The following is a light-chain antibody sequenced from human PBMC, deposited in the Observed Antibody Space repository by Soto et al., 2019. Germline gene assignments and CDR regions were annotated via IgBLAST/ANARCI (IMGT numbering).Light chain of an antibody. J-gene: IGKJ4*01. CDR1: QSVSSN. Sequence: EIVMTQSPATLSVTPGERATLSCRASQSVSSNLAWYQQKPGQAPRLLIYGASTRATGIPARFSGSGSGTDFTLTISRLEPEDFAVYYCQQYGSSPPLTFGGGTKVDI. CDR2: GAS. CDR3: QQYGSSPPLT. V-gene: IGKV3-15*01.